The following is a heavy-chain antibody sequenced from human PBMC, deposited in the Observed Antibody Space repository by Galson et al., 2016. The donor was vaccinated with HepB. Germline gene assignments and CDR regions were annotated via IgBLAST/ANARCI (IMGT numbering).Heavy chain of an antibody. Sequence: SLRLSCAASGFSFSSHCMNWVRQAPGKGLEWLAIIWYDGVNKNYAESVKSRFTISKDNSKNTVYLQMNSMRAEDTAVYYCARVWQWLDGIYYWGQRTLVTVSS. J-gene: IGHJ4*02. D-gene: IGHD6-19*01. V-gene: IGHV3-33*01. CDR2: IWYDGVNK. CDR1: GFSFSSHC. CDR3: ARVWQWLDGIYY.